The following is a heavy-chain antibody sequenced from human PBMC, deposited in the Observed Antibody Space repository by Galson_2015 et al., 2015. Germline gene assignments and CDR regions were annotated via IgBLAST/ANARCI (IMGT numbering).Heavy chain of an antibody. D-gene: IGHD3-16*01. CDR2: IKQDGSEK. CDR3: YGVRGNGVY. Sequence: SLRLSCAASGFTFSSYWMSWVRQAPGKGQEWVANIKQDGSEKYYVDSVKGRFTISRDNAKNSLYLQMNSLRAEDTVVYYCYGVRGNGVYWGQGTLVTVSS. V-gene: IGHV3-7*01. J-gene: IGHJ4*02. CDR1: GFTFSSYW.